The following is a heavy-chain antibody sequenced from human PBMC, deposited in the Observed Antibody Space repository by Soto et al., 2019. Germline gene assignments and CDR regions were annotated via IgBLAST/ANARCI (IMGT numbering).Heavy chain of an antibody. Sequence: PGGSLRLSCAASGFAFSSYWMHWVRQAPGKGLVWVSRIDPYETGINYADSVKGRFTISRDNAKNTLYLQMNSLRAEDTAVYYCTSDTFGGRDYWAQGTLVTVSS. V-gene: IGHV3-74*01. CDR1: GFAFSSYW. J-gene: IGHJ4*02. CDR2: IDPYETGI. CDR3: TSDTFGGRDY. D-gene: IGHD2-15*01.